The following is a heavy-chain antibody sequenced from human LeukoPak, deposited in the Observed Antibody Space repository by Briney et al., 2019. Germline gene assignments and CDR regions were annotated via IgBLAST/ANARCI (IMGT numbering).Heavy chain of an antibody. CDR3: ARDRSSYARSNWFDP. D-gene: IGHD2-2*01. CDR1: GFTFSSYW. V-gene: IGHV3-74*01. J-gene: IGHJ5*02. CDR2: INSDGSST. Sequence: GGSLRLSCAASGFTFSSYWMHWVRQAPGKGLVWVSRINSDGSSTSYADSVKGRFTISRDNAKNTLYLQMNSLRAEDTAVYYCARDRSSYARSNWFDPWGQGTLVTVSS.